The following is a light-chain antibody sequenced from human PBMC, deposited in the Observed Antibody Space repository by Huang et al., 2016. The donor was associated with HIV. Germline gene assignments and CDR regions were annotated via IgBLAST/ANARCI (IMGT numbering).Light chain of an antibody. J-gene: IGKJ1*01. CDR3: QQYNSHSRT. Sequence: DIQMTQSPSTLSASVGDRVMITCRASQSISNWLAWYQQKPGKAPNLLIYKASTLESGVPSRVSGSGSGTEFTLTISSLQPDDFATYYCQQYNSHSRTFGQGTKVEIK. V-gene: IGKV1-5*03. CDR1: QSISNW. CDR2: KAS.